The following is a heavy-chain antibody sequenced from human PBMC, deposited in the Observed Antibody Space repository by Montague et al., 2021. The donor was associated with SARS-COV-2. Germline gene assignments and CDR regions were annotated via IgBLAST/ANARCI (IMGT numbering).Heavy chain of an antibody. J-gene: IGHJ5*01. CDR2: VYASGIT. Sequence: TLSLTCTASGGSISSGSYYWSWIRQPAGKGLEWIGRVYASGITNYNPSLKSRVTISLDTSKNQFSMRLSSVTAADTALYYRIRGLASVDSWGQGTLVTVSS. CDR1: GGSISSGSYY. V-gene: IGHV4-61*02. CDR3: IRGLASVDS.